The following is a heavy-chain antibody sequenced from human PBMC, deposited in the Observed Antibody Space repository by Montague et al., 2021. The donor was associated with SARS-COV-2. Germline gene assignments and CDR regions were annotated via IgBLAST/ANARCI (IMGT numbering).Heavy chain of an antibody. J-gene: IGHJ3*02. CDR2: IYYSGNT. CDR1: GGSISSSGYY. Sequence: SETLSLTCTVSGGSISSSGYYWGWIRQPPGKGLEWIVSIYYSGNTYYSPSLQSRVTISVDTSKNQFSLRLNSMTAADTAFYYCARLPPYRFNSNGHYYNAVDIWGQGTMVTVSS. CDR3: ARLPPYRFNSNGHYYNAVDI. D-gene: IGHD3-22*01. V-gene: IGHV4-39*01.